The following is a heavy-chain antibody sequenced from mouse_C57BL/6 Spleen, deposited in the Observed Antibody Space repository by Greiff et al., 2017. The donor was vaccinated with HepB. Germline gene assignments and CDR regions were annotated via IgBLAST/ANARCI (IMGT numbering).Heavy chain of an antibody. V-gene: IGHV2-2*01. CDR3: ARATIVTTLYYYAMDY. CDR2: IWSGGST. Sequence: QVQLQQSGPGLVQPSQRLSITCTVSGFSFTSYGVHWVRQSPGKGLEWLGVIWSGGSTDYNAAFISRLSISKDNSKSQVFFKMNSLQADDTAIYYCARATIVTTLYYYAMDYWGQGTSVTVSS. D-gene: IGHD2-5*01. J-gene: IGHJ4*01. CDR1: GFSFTSYG.